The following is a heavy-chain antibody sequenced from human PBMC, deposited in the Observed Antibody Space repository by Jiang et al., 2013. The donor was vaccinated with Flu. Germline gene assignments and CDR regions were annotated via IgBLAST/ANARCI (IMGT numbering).Heavy chain of an antibody. Sequence: VQLVESGGGLVKPGGSLRLSCAASGFTFSNGWMSWVRQAPGRGLEWFGRIRSKSDGGTTDYGAPVKGRFTISRDDSKKHAVSANEQPRKTEDTAVYFCTTDIPGTSLSYYYYYMDVVGQDGTTVTVSS. CDR1: GFTFSNGW. CDR2: IRSKSDGGTT. J-gene: IGHJ6*03. V-gene: IGHV3-15*01. D-gene: IGHD2-8*01. CDR3: TTDIPGTSLSYYYYYMDV.